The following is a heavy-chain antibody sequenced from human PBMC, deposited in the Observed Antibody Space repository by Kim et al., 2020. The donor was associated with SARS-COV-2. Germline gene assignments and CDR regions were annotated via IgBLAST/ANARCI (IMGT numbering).Heavy chain of an antibody. D-gene: IGHD3-10*01. J-gene: IGHJ3*02. CDR3: ARLGGGAFDI. V-gene: IGHV4-59*08. CDR2: ST. Sequence: STNDTPSLNSRVTISVDTSKNQFSLKLSSVTAADTAVYYCARLGGGAFDIWGQGTMVTVSS.